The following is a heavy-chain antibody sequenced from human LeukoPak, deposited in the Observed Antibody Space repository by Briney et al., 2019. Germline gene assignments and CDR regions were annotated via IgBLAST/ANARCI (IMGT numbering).Heavy chain of an antibody. Sequence: GGSLRLSCAASGFTFEDYTMHWVRQAPGKTLEWVSLMNWHGTTYYTDSVKGRFTISRDNSKNSLYLQMDTLRREDTAFYYCVKDISYESSGSVFEYWGQGALVTVSS. J-gene: IGHJ4*02. V-gene: IGHV3-43*01. CDR1: GFTFEDYT. CDR2: MNWHGTT. D-gene: IGHD3-22*01. CDR3: VKDISYESSGSVFEY.